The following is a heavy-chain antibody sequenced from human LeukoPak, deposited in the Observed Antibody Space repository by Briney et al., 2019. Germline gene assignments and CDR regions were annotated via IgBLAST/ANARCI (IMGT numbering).Heavy chain of an antibody. CDR1: GFTFSRYA. J-gene: IGHJ4*02. CDR2: ISGSGGST. CDR3: AKDEVAVAGTFDY. D-gene: IGHD6-19*01. Sequence: PGGSLRLSCAASGFTFSRYAMSWVRQAPGKGLEWVSVISGSGGSTYYADSVKGRFIISRDNSKNTLYLQMNSLRAEDTAVYYCAKDEVAVAGTFDYWGQGTLVTVSS. V-gene: IGHV3-23*01.